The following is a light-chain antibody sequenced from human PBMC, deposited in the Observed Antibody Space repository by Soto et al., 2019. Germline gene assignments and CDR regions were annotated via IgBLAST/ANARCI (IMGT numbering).Light chain of an antibody. Sequence: DIQMTQSPSTLSASVGDRVTITCRASQSISSWLAWYQQKPGKAPKLLIYKASSFESGAPSRISGGGSGTEFTLTISSLQPDDFATYYCQQYNSYSRTFGQGTKVEIK. CDR1: QSISSW. J-gene: IGKJ1*01. CDR2: KAS. CDR3: QQYNSYSRT. V-gene: IGKV1-5*03.